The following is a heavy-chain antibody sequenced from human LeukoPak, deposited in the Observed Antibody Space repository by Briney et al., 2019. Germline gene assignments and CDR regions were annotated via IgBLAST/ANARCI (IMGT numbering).Heavy chain of an antibody. J-gene: IGHJ4*02. Sequence: GGSLRLSCAASGFTFNTYAMTWVRQAPGKGLEWVSSITGSGNYTAYTDSVKGRFTISRDNSKNTVYLQMNSLRAEDTAVYYCARRTGALCTKTSYRFDSWGQGTLVTVSS. CDR3: ARRTGALCTKTSYRFDS. D-gene: IGHD2-8*01. V-gene: IGHV3-23*01. CDR1: GFTFNTYA. CDR2: ITGSGNYT.